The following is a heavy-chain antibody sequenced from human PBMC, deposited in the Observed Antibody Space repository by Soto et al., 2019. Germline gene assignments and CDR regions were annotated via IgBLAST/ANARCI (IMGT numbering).Heavy chain of an antibody. D-gene: IGHD5-18*01. CDR3: ARTPGYSYGRTYYFDY. Sequence: SVKVSCKASGGTFSRYSISWVREAPGQGLEWMGGIIPIFGTANYAQKFQGRVTITADESTSTAYMELSSLRSEDTAVYYCARTPGYSYGRTYYFDYWGQGTLVTVSS. V-gene: IGHV1-69*13. CDR1: GGTFSRYS. CDR2: IIPIFGTA. J-gene: IGHJ4*02.